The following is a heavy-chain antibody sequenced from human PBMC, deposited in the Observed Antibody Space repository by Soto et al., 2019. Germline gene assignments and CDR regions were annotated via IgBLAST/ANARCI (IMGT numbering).Heavy chain of an antibody. CDR1: GDSVSSNSAA. J-gene: IGHJ6*02. D-gene: IGHD7-27*01. CDR2: TYYRSKWYN. CDR3: ARDGPPGAPYLYYYYGMDV. V-gene: IGHV6-1*01. Sequence: SQTLSLTCVISGDSVSSNSAAWNWIRQSPSRGLEWLGRTYYRSKWYNDYAVSVKSRITINPDTSKNQFSLKLSSVTAADTAVYYCARDGPPGAPYLYYYYGMDVWGQGTTVTVSS.